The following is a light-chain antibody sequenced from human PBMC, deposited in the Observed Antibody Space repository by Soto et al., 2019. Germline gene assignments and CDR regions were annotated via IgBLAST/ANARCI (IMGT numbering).Light chain of an antibody. CDR2: DAS. V-gene: IGKV3-11*01. Sequence: IVMTQSPATLSVSPGERATLSCRASQSVSSNLAWYQQKPGQAPTLLIYDASNRATGIPARFSGSGSGTDFTLTISRLEPEDVAVYYCQQRSNWPPWTFGQGTKVDIK. CDR1: QSVSSN. CDR3: QQRSNWPPWT. J-gene: IGKJ1*01.